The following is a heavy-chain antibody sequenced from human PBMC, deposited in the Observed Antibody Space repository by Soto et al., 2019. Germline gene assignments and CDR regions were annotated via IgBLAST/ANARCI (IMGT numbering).Heavy chain of an antibody. D-gene: IGHD6-13*01. V-gene: IGHV3-21*04. CDR1: GFTFSSYS. CDR3: ARDRGQQLVRGYYYYYMDV. Sequence: GGSLRLSCAASGFTFSSYSMNWVRQAPGKGLEWVSSVSSSSSYIYYADSVKGRFTISRHNSKNTLYLQMNSLRAEDTAVYCCARDRGQQLVRGYYYYYMDVWGKGTTVTVSS. J-gene: IGHJ6*03. CDR2: VSSSSSYI.